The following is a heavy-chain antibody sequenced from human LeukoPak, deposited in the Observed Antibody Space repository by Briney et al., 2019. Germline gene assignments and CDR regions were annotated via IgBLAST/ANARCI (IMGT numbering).Heavy chain of an antibody. CDR1: GFTFDNYA. J-gene: IGHJ4*02. D-gene: IGHD1-26*01. CDR2: ISWNSGSI. V-gene: IGHV3-9*03. Sequence: GRSLRLSCAASGFTFDNYAMHWVRQAPGKGLEWVSGISWNSGSIGYADSVRGRFTISRDNAKNSLYLQMNSLRAEDLALYYCAAVGATTSHWGQGTLVTVSS. CDR3: AAVGATTSH.